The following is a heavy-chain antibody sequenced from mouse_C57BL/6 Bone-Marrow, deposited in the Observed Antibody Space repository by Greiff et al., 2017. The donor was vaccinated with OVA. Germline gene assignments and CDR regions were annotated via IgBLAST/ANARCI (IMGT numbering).Heavy chain of an antibody. V-gene: IGHV10-3*01. CDR3: VRDGGYYGSSYVLDY. CDR1: GFTFNTYA. D-gene: IGHD1-1*01. Sequence: EVKVEESGGGLVQPKGSLKLSCAASGFTFNTYAMHWVRQAPGKGLEWVARIRSKSSNYATYYADSVKDRFTISRDDSQSMLYLQMNNLKTEDTAMYYCVRDGGYYGSSYVLDYWGQGTTLTVSS. J-gene: IGHJ2*01. CDR2: IRSKSSNYAT.